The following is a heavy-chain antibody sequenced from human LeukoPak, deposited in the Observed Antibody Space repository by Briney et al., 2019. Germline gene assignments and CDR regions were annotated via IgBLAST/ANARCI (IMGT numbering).Heavy chain of an antibody. CDR3: ARDQWYYYHMDV. D-gene: IGHD2-8*01. Sequence: GGSLRLSCAASGFTVSTNYMTWVRQAPGKGLEWVSIIYSDGNTFYADSVKGRFTISRDNSKNTLYLQMNSLRAEDTAVYFCARDQWYYYHMDVWGKGTTVTVSS. CDR1: GFTVSTNY. J-gene: IGHJ6*03. V-gene: IGHV3-53*01. CDR2: IYSDGNT.